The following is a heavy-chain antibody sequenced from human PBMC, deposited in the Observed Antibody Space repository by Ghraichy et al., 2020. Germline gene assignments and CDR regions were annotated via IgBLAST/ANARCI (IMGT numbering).Heavy chain of an antibody. CDR2: IYYSGRA. V-gene: IGHV4-59*01. CDR1: GDSINDYY. D-gene: IGHD1-26*01. CDR3: ARGESATYFD. Sequence: SCTVAGDSINDYYWSWIRQPPGKGLEWIGYIYYSGRADYNPFLKGRVAISVDRPKNQFSLKLNSVTAADTATYDCARGESATYFDWGQGTLVTVSS. J-gene: IGHJ4*02.